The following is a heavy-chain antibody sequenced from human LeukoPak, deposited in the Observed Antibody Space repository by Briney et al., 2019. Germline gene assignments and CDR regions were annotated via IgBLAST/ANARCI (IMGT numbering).Heavy chain of an antibody. V-gene: IGHV3-23*01. CDR2: ISGPGGST. CDR1: GFTFNNFA. D-gene: IGHD3-10*01. J-gene: IGHJ4*02. Sequence: GGSLRLSCAASGFTFNNFAMSWVRQAPGKGLEWVSAISGPGGSTYYADSVRGRFTISRDNSKNTLYLQMTSLRAEDTAVYYCASPTMGMWAVDYWGQGTLVSVSS. CDR3: ASPTMGMWAVDY.